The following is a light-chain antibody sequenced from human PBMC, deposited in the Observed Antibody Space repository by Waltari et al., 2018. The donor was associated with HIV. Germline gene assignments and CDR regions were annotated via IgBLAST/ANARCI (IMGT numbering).Light chain of an antibody. V-gene: IGKV4-1*01. J-gene: IGKJ2*01. CDR2: WAS. Sequence: VMIPSSESLIVSLGGGAATNCKSTQSRLYSSNKKNYLAWYQQKPGQPPKLLIYWASTRESGVPDRFSASVSGTDFTLTIGSLQAGDAAVYYCQQYYSTPYTFGQGTKLEIK. CDR3: QQYYSTPYT. CDR1: QSRLYSSNKKNY.